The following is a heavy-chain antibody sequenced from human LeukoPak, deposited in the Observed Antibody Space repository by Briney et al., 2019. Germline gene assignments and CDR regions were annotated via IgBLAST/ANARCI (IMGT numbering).Heavy chain of an antibody. CDR2: FDPEDGET. CDR1: GYTLTELS. CDR3: ATFPRSIAAAGYFDY. D-gene: IGHD6-13*01. J-gene: IGHJ4*02. V-gene: IGHV1-24*01. Sequence: LEASVKVSCKVSGYTLTELSMHWVRQAPGKGLEWMGGFDPEDGETIYAQKFQGRVTMTEDTSTDTAYIELSSLRSEDTAVYYCATFPRSIAAAGYFDYWGQGTLVTVSS.